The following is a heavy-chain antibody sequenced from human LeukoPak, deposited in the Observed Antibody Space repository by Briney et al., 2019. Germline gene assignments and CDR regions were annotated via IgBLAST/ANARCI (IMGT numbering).Heavy chain of an antibody. Sequence: PGRSLRLSCAASGFTFRSYGMHWVRQAPGKGLEWVAVIWYDGSNKYYADSVKGRFTISRDNSKNTLYLQMNSLRAEDTAVYYCARDGMNIYGDYVFDYWGQGTLVTVSS. V-gene: IGHV3-33*01. J-gene: IGHJ4*02. CDR3: ARDGMNIYGDYVFDY. D-gene: IGHD4-17*01. CDR2: IWYDGSNK. CDR1: GFTFRSYG.